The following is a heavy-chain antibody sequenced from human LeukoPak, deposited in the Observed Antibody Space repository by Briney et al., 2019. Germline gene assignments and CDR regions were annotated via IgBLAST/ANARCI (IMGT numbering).Heavy chain of an antibody. J-gene: IGHJ4*02. D-gene: IGHD2-2*01. CDR1: GYTFTDYY. V-gene: IGHV1-2*02. Sequence: ASVKVSCKASGYTFTDYYMHWVRQAPGQGFEWMGWINPNDGDTNYAQKFQGRVTMTRDTSISTAHMEVSRLRSDDTAVYYCARANFLYCSSTTCLFDYWGQETLVTVSS. CDR3: ARANFLYCSSTTCLFDY. CDR2: INPNDGDT.